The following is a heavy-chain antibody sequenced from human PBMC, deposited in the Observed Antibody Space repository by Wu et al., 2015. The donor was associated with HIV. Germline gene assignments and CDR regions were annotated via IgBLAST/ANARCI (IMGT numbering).Heavy chain of an antibody. CDR3: AKNLKDGRDY. V-gene: IGHV1-69*13. CDR2: IIPVFGTT. D-gene: IGHD5-24*01. Sequence: QVQLVQSGAEVKKPGSSVKVSCKASGGTFSSFAISWVRQAPGQGLEWMGRIIPVFGTTNYAQKFQGGVTITADESTSTAYMELRSLRSEDTALYYCAKNLKDGRDYWGQGTLVTVSS. J-gene: IGHJ4*02. CDR1: GGTFSSFA.